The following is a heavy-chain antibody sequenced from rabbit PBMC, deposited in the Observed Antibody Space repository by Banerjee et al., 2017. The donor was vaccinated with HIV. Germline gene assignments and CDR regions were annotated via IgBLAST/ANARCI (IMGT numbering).Heavy chain of an antibody. Sequence: SLEESGGDMGKPGASLTLTCTAYGFSISYNYVMCWVRQATGKGLEWIACIVAGSICSTYYASWAKGRFTCSKASSTTVTLQMTSLSAADTATYFCARDSGTSFSTYVMDLWGQGTLVPS. CDR3: ARDSGTSFSTYVMDL. V-gene: IGHV1S40*01. CDR2: IVAGSICST. D-gene: IGHD8-1*01. CDR1: GFSISYNYV. J-gene: IGHJ3*01.